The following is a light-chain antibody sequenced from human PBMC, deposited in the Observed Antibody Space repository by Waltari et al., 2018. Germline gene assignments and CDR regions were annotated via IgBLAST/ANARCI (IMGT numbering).Light chain of an antibody. CDR2: ERN. CDR3: SSYTGTTTPRV. V-gene: IGLV2-23*01. Sequence: QSALTQPASVSGSPGQSIIISCTETSSGIGPYNLVSWYQQHPGKAPKVIIYERNKRPSEVSNRFSGSKSGNTASLTISGLQAEDEADYYCSSYTGTTTPRVFGGGTKLTVL. CDR1: SSGIGPYNL. J-gene: IGLJ3*02.